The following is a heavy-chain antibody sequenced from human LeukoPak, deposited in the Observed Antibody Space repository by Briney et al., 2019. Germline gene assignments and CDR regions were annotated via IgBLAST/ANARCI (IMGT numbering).Heavy chain of an antibody. J-gene: IGHJ5*02. D-gene: IGHD3-3*01. CDR1: GSTFTFYA. CDR2: ISGSGGST. V-gene: IGHV3-23*01. Sequence: GSLRLSCAASGSTFTFYAMSWVRQAPGKGLEWVSVISGSGGSTYYADSVKGRFTISRDNAKNSLYLQMNSLRAEDTALYYCASTIFGGFDPWGQGTLVTVSS. CDR3: ASTIFGGFDP.